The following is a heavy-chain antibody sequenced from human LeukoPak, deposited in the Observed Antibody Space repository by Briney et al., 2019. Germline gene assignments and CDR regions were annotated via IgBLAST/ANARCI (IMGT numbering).Heavy chain of an antibody. CDR2: IKQDGSEK. V-gene: IGHV3-7*01. D-gene: IGHD2-15*01. CDR3: ARHRSGGSQDDAFDI. Sequence: GGSLRLSCAASEFTFSTYWMTWVRQAPGKGLEWVADIKQDGSEKYYVDSVKGRFTISRQNAKNSLFPQMNSLRAEDTAVYYCARHRSGGSQDDAFDIWGQGTLVTVSS. CDR1: EFTFSTYW. J-gene: IGHJ3*02.